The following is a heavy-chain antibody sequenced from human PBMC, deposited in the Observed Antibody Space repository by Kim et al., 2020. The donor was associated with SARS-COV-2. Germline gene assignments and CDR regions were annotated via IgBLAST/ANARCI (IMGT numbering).Heavy chain of an antibody. CDR2: IYRSVTT. J-gene: IGHJ4*01. CDR3: ARALAGSRGNLPLAY. D-gene: IGHD3-22*01. Sequence: SETLSLTCTVSGGSLSSYYWSWIRQPPGKGLEWIGFIYRSVTTTYNPALKSRVTISVKRPKSQPFSLKMTSLTAADTAVYYCARALAGSRGNLPLAYWG. CDR1: GGSLSSYY. V-gene: IGHV4-4*08.